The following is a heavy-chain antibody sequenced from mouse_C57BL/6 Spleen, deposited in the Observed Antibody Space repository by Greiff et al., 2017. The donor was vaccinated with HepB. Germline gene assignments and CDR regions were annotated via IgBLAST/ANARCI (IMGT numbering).Heavy chain of an antibody. Sequence: VKLVESGPGLVQPSQSLSITCTVSGFSLTSYGVHWVRQSPGKGLEWLGVIWSGGSTDYNAAFISRLSISKDNSKSQDFCKMNSLQADDTAIYYCARGLRGGGAMDYWGQGTSVTVSS. CDR3: ARGLRGGGAMDY. V-gene: IGHV2-2*01. CDR1: GFSLTSYG. J-gene: IGHJ4*01. D-gene: IGHD2-4*01. CDR2: IWSGGST.